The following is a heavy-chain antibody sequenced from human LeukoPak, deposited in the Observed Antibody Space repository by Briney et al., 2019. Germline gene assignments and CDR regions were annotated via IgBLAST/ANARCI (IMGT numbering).Heavy chain of an antibody. J-gene: IGHJ4*02. D-gene: IGHD6-6*01. Sequence: GGSLRLSCAASGFTFSSYGMHWVRQAPGKGLEWVAFIRYDGSNKYYADSVKGRFTISRDNCKNTLYLQMNSLRAEDTAVYYCARVYSSSVDYWGQGTLVTVFS. V-gene: IGHV3-30*02. CDR2: IRYDGSNK. CDR1: GFTFSSYG. CDR3: ARVYSSSVDY.